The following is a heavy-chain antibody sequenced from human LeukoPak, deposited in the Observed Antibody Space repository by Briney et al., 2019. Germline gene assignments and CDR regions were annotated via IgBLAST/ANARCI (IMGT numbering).Heavy chain of an antibody. CDR2: ISSSGSTI. CDR1: GFTFSSYA. D-gene: IGHD3-9*01. V-gene: IGHV3-48*04. J-gene: IGHJ5*02. CDR3: ARDNTIFCLDP. Sequence: GGSLRLSCAASGFTFSSYAMSWVRQAPGKGLEWVSYISSSGSTIYYADSVKGRFTISWDNAKNSLYLQMNSLRAEDTAVYYCARDNTIFCLDPWGQGTLVTVSS.